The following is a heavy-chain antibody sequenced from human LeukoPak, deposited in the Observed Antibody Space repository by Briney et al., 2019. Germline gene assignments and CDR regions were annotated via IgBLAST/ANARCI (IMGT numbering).Heavy chain of an antibody. CDR1: GYTFTNYG. J-gene: IGHJ5*02. CDR3: ARGASNPLGYSSGWYYWFDP. V-gene: IGHV1-18*01. D-gene: IGHD6-19*01. Sequence: ASVKVSCKASGYTFTNYGINWVRQAPGQGLEWMGWISAYNGNTNYAQKLQGRVTMTTDTSTSTAYMELRSLRSDDTAVYYCARGASNPLGYSSGWYYWFDPWAREPWSPSPQ. CDR2: ISAYNGNT.